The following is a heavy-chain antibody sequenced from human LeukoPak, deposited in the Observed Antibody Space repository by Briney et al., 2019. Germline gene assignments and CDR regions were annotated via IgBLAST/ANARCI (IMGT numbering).Heavy chain of an antibody. J-gene: IGHJ4*02. CDR3: ARPSYYDFWSGYLFDY. CDR2: INPNSGGT. CDR1: GYTFTGYY. Sequence: ASVKVSCEASGYTFTGYYMHWVRQAPGQGLEWMGWINPNSGGTNYAQKFQGRVTMTRDTSISTAYMELSRLRSDDTAVYYCARPSYYDFWSGYLFDYWGQGTLVTVSS. D-gene: IGHD3-3*01. V-gene: IGHV1-2*02.